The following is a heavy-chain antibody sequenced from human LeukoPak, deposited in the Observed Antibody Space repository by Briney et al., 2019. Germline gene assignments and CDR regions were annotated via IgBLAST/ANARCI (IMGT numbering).Heavy chain of an antibody. CDR1: GGSFSGYY. J-gene: IGHJ4*02. CDR3: ARAMSIAARLQTIFDY. Sequence: SETLSLTCAVYGGSFSGYYWSWIRQPPGKGLEWIGEINHSGSTYYNPSLKSRVTISVDTPKNQFSLNLTSVTAADTAVYCARAMSIAARLQTIFDYWGQGTLVTVSS. V-gene: IGHV4-34*01. CDR2: INHSGST. D-gene: IGHD6-6*01.